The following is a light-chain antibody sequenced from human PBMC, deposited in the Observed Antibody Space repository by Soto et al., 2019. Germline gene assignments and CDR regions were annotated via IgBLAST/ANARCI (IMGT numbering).Light chain of an antibody. CDR2: EVS. Sequence: QSALTQPPSASGSRGQSVTISCTGTSSDVGGYNYVSWYQQHPGKAPKLMIYEVSKRPSGVPDRFSGSKSGNTASLTVSGLQAEDEADYYCSSYAGSNHYVFGTGTKLTVL. CDR1: SSDVGGYNY. J-gene: IGLJ1*01. V-gene: IGLV2-8*01. CDR3: SSYAGSNHYV.